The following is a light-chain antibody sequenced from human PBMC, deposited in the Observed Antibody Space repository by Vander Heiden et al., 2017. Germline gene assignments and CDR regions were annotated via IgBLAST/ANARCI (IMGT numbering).Light chain of an antibody. CDR2: AAS. V-gene: IGKV1-39*01. CDR3: QQSYSTPWT. Sequence: DIQMTPSPSSLSASVGDRVTITCRASQSISSYLNWYQQKPGKAPKLLIYAASSLQSGVPSRFSGSGSGTDFTLTISSLQSEDFATYYCQQSYSTPWTFGQGAKVEIK. CDR1: QSISSY. J-gene: IGKJ1*01.